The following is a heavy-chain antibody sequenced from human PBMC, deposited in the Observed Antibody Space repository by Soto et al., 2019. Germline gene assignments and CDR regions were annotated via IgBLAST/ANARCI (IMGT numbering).Heavy chain of an antibody. CDR2: ISSSGSTI. Sequence: SGGSLRLSCAASGFTFSSYEMNWVRQAPGKGLEWVSYISSSGSTIYYADSVKGRFTISRDNAKNSLYLQMNSLRAEDTAVYYCARDSYCSGGSCYSHYYYGMDVWGQGTTVTVSS. CDR1: GFTFSSYE. J-gene: IGHJ6*02. V-gene: IGHV3-48*03. CDR3: ARDSYCSGGSCYSHYYYGMDV. D-gene: IGHD2-15*01.